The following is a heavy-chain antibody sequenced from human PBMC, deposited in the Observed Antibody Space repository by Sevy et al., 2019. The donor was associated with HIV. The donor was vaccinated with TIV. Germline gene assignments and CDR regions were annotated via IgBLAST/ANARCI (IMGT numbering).Heavy chain of an antibody. J-gene: IGHJ4*02. D-gene: IGHD3-22*01. CDR1: GFTFSNDA. CDR3: AMKYDSSGYFDY. CDR2: ISGSGGSGDKT. V-gene: IGHV3-23*01. Sequence: GGSLRLSCAASGFTFSNDAMNWVHQAPGKGLEWVSGISGSGGSGDKTNYADSVKGRFTISRDDSKNSLYLQLNSLRAEDTAIYYCAMKYDSSGYFDYWGQGTLVTVSS.